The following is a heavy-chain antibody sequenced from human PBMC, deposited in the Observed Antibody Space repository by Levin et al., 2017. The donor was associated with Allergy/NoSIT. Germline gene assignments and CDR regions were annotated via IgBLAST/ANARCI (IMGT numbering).Heavy chain of an antibody. CDR2: IGGSGATT. Sequence: GGSLRLSCAASGFTFSSFAMSWVRQAPGKGLEWVSTIGGSGATTYDADSVKGRFTTSRDNSKNTLYLQMNSLRVEDTAIYYCSKDRTVDHHGSGSFDYWGQGTLVTVSS. V-gene: IGHV3-23*01. D-gene: IGHD3-10*01. J-gene: IGHJ4*02. CDR1: GFTFSSFA. CDR3: SKDRTVDHHGSGSFDY.